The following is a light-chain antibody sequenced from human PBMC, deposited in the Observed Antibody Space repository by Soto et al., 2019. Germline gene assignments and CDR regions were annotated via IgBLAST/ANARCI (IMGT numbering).Light chain of an antibody. CDR1: QSLSSY. CDR3: QQLSNWPWT. Sequence: EIVLTQSPATLSLSPGERATLSCRASQSLSSYLAWYQQKPGQAPRLLIYDASNRATGIPARFSGSGSETDFTLTISSLEPEDFAVYYCQQLSNWPWTFGQGTKVDIK. CDR2: DAS. V-gene: IGKV3-11*01. J-gene: IGKJ1*01.